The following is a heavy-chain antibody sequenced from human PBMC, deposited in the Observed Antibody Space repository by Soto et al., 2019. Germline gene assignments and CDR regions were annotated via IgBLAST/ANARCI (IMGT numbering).Heavy chain of an antibody. D-gene: IGHD3-22*01. Sequence: SETLSLTCTVYGGSFSGYYWSWIRQPPGKGLEWIGEINHSGSTNYNPSLKSRVTISVDTSKNQFSLKLSSVTAADTAVYYCARVNSYYDSSGYYYRYWGQGTLVTVSS. CDR1: GGSFSGYY. CDR3: ARVNSYYDSSGYYYRY. V-gene: IGHV4-34*01. CDR2: INHSGST. J-gene: IGHJ4*02.